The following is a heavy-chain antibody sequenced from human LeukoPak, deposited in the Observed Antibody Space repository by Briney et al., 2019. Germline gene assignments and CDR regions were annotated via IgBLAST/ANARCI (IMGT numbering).Heavy chain of an antibody. CDR2: IYYSGST. CDR3: ARARLLAVGVRGVIPAFDI. CDR1: GGSISSYY. J-gene: IGHJ3*02. Sequence: SETLSLTCTVSGGSISSYYWSWIRQPPGKGLEWIGYIYYSGSTNYNPSLKSRVTISVDTSKNQFSLKLSSVTAADTAVYYCARARLLAVGVRGVIPAFDIWGQGTMVTVSS. D-gene: IGHD3-10*01. V-gene: IGHV4-59*01.